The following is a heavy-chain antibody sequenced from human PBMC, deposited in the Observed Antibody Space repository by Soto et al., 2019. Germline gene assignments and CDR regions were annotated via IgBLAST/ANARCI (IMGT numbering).Heavy chain of an antibody. Sequence: PSETLSLTCTFSVDSVTSGNYYCSWIRQPPWKGLEGVRHIDYSGSTNYSPSHKRRATISLNTSNNQFPLKVTSVTAADKGVYYCARIPVDIHMIYWFDLWGQGARVNLSP. CDR3: ARIPVDIHMIYWFDL. CDR2: IDYSGST. D-gene: IGHD3-16*01. CDR1: VDSVTSGNYY. J-gene: IGHJ5*01. V-gene: IGHV4-61*01.